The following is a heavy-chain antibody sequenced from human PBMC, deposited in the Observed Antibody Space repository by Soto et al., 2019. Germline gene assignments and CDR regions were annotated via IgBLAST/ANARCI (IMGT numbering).Heavy chain of an antibody. J-gene: IGHJ6*04. CDR3: ARVRKGVTTIRKYGMDV. CDR2: IIHSGST. D-gene: IGHD4-17*01. CDR1: GGSFRSFY. V-gene: IGHV4-34*12. Sequence: SETLSLTCAVYGGSFRSFYWSWIRQPPGKGLEWIGEIIHSGSTNYNPSLESRVTISLDTSKNQFSLKVNSVIAADQAVYYCARVRKGVTTIRKYGMDVWGKGPTVTVSS.